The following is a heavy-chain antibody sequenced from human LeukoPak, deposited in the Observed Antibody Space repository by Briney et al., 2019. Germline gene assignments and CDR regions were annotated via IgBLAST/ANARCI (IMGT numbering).Heavy chain of an antibody. J-gene: IGHJ6*03. CDR2: IYTSGST. Sequence: PSQTLSLTCTVSGGSISSGSYYWSWIRQPAGTGLEWIGRIYTSGSTNYNPSLKSRVTISVDTSKNQFSLKLSSVTAADTAVYYCARDRAPGLLWFGEFTDYYYYMDVWGKGTTVTISS. V-gene: IGHV4-61*02. CDR1: GGSISSGSYY. CDR3: ARDRAPGLLWFGEFTDYYYYMDV. D-gene: IGHD3-10*01.